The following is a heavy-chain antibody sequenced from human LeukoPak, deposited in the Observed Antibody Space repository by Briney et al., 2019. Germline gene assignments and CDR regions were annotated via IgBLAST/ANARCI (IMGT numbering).Heavy chain of an antibody. CDR3: AGRSPYCGGDCYAY. CDR2: IYTSGST. V-gene: IGHV4-4*07. D-gene: IGHD2-21*01. CDR1: GGSISSYY. Sequence: KPSETLSLTCTVSGGSISSYYWSWIRQPAGKGLEWIGRIYTSGSTNYNPSLKSRVTMSVDTSKNQFSLKLSSVTAADTAVYYCAGRSPYCGGDCYAYWGQGTLVTVSS. J-gene: IGHJ4*02.